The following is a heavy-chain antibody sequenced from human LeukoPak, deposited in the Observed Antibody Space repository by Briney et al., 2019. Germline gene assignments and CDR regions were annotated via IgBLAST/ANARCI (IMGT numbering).Heavy chain of an antibody. V-gene: IGHV1-69*13. Sequence: ASVKVSCKASGGTFSSYAISWVRQAPGQGLEWMGGIIPIFGTANYAQKFQGRVTITADESTSTAYMELSSLRSEDTAVYYCARAEVIAARPGPFDYWGQGTLVTVSS. CDR3: ARAEVIAARPGPFDY. D-gene: IGHD6-6*01. CDR2: IIPIFGTA. CDR1: GGTFSSYA. J-gene: IGHJ4*02.